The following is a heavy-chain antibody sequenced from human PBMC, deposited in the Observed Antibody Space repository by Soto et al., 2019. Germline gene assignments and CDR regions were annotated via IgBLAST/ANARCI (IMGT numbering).Heavy chain of an antibody. Sequence: GASVKVSRKVSGYTLTELSMHWVRQAPGKGLEWMGGFDPVDGETIYAQKFQGRVTMTEDTSTDTAYMGLSSLRSEDTAVYYCATAVVHDAFDIWGQGTMVTVSS. V-gene: IGHV1-24*01. CDR1: GYTLTELS. CDR3: ATAVVHDAFDI. D-gene: IGHD2-15*01. CDR2: FDPVDGET. J-gene: IGHJ3*02.